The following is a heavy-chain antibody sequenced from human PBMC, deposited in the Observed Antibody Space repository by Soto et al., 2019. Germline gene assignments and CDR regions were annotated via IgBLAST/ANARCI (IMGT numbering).Heavy chain of an antibody. J-gene: IGHJ6*02. V-gene: IGHV4-31*03. CDR3: ARDARRFWELLSNYGMDV. CDR2: IYYSGST. D-gene: IGHD3-10*01. CDR1: GGSISSGGYY. Sequence: QVQLQESGPGLVKPSQTLSLTCTVSGGSISSGGYYWSWIRQHPGKGLEWIGYIYYSGSTYYNPSLMSRVTSSVDTSKNQCSLKMSSVTAADTAVYYCARDARRFWELLSNYGMDVCGQGTTVTVSS.